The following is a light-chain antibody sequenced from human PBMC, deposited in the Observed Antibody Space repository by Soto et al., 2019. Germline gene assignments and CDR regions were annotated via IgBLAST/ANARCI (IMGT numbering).Light chain of an antibody. CDR2: DAS. CDR1: RTVNNY. J-gene: IGKJ1*01. Sequence: EIVLTQSPATLSLSPGERATLSCRASRTVNNYLAWYQQKPGQAPRLLIYDASIRATGIPARFSGSGSGTDFTLTISSLEPEDFAVYYCQQYNSWWTFGQGTKVDIK. V-gene: IGKV3-11*01. CDR3: QQYNSWWT.